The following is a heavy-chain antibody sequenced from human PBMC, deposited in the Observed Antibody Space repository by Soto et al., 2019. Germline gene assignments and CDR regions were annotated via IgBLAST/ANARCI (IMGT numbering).Heavy chain of an antibody. V-gene: IGHV1-69*04. J-gene: IGHJ4*02. Sequence: QVHVVQSGAEVKKPGSSVKVSCKASAGSFTSFDINWVRQAPGEGLEWMGRIIPMLDITNYAQSFQGRVTITADRSTTPDYMELSSLRSEDTAVYYCATGVTNFGSGTYSPLDYWGQGTLVTVSS. D-gene: IGHD3-10*01. CDR3: ATGVTNFGSGTYSPLDY. CDR2: IIPMLDIT. CDR1: AGSFTSFD.